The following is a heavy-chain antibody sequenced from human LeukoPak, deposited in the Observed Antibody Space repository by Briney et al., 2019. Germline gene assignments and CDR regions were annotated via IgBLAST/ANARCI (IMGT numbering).Heavy chain of an antibody. J-gene: IGHJ4*02. Sequence: SETLSLTCAVYGGSFSGYYWSWIRQPPGKGLEWIGEINHSGSTNYNPSLQSRVTISVDTSKNQFSLKLSSVTAADTAVYYCARVALPAAIPYYFDYWGQGTLVTVSS. CDR2: INHSGST. CDR1: GGSFSGYY. CDR3: ARVALPAAIPYYFDY. D-gene: IGHD2-2*02. V-gene: IGHV4-34*01.